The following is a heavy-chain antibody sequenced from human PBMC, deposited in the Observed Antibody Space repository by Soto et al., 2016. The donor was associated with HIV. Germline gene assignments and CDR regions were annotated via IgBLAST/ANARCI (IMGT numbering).Heavy chain of an antibody. CDR3: ARDPFGYYGSGSAPGY. CDR1: GFTVSSNY. D-gene: IGHD3-10*01. Sequence: EVQLVESGGGLVQPGGSLRLSCAASGFTVSSNYMSWVRQAPGKGLEWVSVIYSGGSTYYADSVKGRFTISRDNSKNTLYLQMNSLRAEDTAVYYCARDPFGYYGSGSAPGYWGQGTLVTVSS. CDR2: IYSGGST. J-gene: IGHJ4*02. V-gene: IGHV3-66*01.